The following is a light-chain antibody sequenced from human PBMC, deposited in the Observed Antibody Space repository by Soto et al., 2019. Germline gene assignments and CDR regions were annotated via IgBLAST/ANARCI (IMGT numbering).Light chain of an antibody. Sequence: QSALTQPPSVSGPPGQRVTISCTGSSSNIGAGYDVHWYQQLPGTAPKLLIYGNSNRPSGVPDRFSGSKSGTSASLAITGLQAEDEADYYCQSYDSSLSAFYVFGTGTKLTVL. V-gene: IGLV1-40*01. CDR2: GNS. J-gene: IGLJ1*01. CDR1: SSNIGAGYD. CDR3: QSYDSSLSAFYV.